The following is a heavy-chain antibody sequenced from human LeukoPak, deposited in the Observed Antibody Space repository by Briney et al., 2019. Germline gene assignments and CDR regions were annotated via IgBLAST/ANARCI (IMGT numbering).Heavy chain of an antibody. J-gene: IGHJ4*02. CDR3: AKEVEPRDN. D-gene: IGHD1-26*01. CDR1: GFTFSAYA. CDR2: ISGHGGST. Sequence: QSGGSLRLSCAASGFTFSAYAMTWVRQAPGKGLEWVSGISGHGGSTFYANSVKGRFTISRDNSKNTLYLQMNSLRAEDTAVYYCAKEVEPRDNWGQGTLVTVSS. V-gene: IGHV3-23*01.